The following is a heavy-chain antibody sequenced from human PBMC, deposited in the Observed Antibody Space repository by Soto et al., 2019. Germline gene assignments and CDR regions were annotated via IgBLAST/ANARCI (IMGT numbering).Heavy chain of an antibody. CDR1: GGTFSSYA. J-gene: IGHJ4*02. CDR3: ARGGTRAAAGSFDF. V-gene: IGHV1-69*06. CDR2: IIPIFGTA. Sequence: SVKVSCKASGGTFSSYAISWVRQAPGQGLAWMGGIIPIFGTANYAHKFQGRVTITADKSTSTAYMELSSLRSEDTAVYYCARGGTRAAAGSFDFWGQGNLVTVAS. D-gene: IGHD6-13*01.